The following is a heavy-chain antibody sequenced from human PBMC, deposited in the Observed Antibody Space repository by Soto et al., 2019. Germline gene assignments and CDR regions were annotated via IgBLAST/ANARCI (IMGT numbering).Heavy chain of an antibody. CDR3: AREDDYGYPYINYGLDV. J-gene: IGHJ6*02. CDR1: GFTFNFYA. V-gene: IGHV3-30-3*01. CDR2: IPFDGTKK. D-gene: IGHD4-17*01. Sequence: QAQLVESGGGVVQPGRSLRLSCAASGFTFNFYALHWVRQPPGKALEWVAVIPFDGTKKYKSDSVKGRFTISRDNLKNTLYLQMNNLRVEDAALYFCAREDDYGYPYINYGLDVWGQGTTVTVSS.